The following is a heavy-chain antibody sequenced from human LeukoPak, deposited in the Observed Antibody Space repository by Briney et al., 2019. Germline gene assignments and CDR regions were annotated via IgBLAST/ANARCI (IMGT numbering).Heavy chain of an antibody. CDR1: GITFRNSA. CDR2: ITSNSNGATT. D-gene: IGHD6-19*01. V-gene: IGHV3-49*04. J-gene: IGHJ4*02. CDR3: SFATSGWKATLDY. Sequence: GGSLRLSCTASGITFRNSAINWVRQAPGKGLEWVGFITSNSNGATTEYATSVKGIFSISRDDSTSIAYLQMNSLKREDTGVYYCSFATSGWKATLDYWGRGSPVTVSS.